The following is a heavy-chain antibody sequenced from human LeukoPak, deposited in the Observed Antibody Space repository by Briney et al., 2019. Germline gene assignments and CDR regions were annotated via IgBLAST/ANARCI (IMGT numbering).Heavy chain of an antibody. CDR1: GFTFDVYA. D-gene: IGHD5-18*01. V-gene: IGHV3-9*01. CDR3: AKDLRGYSYGAFDY. Sequence: GRSLRLSRAASGFTFDVYAMHWVRQAPGKGLEWVSGISWNSGSIGYADSVKGRFTISRDNAKNSLYLQMNSLRVEDTALYYCAKDLRGYSYGAFDYWGQGTLVTVSS. CDR2: ISWNSGSI. J-gene: IGHJ4*02.